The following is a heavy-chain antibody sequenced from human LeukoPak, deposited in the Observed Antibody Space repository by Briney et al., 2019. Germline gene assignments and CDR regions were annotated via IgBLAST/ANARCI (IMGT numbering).Heavy chain of an antibody. J-gene: IGHJ4*02. Sequence: GASVKVSCKASGYTFISYGISWVRQAPGQGLEWMGWISAYNGNTNYAQKLQGRVTMTTDTSTSTAYMELRSLRSDDTAVYHRARDGRFGELSDYWGQGTLVTVSS. CDR3: ARDGRFGELSDY. D-gene: IGHD3-10*01. CDR2: ISAYNGNT. V-gene: IGHV1-18*01. CDR1: GYTFISYG.